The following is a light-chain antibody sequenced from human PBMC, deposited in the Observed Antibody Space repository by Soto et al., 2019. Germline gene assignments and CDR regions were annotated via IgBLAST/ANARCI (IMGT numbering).Light chain of an antibody. V-gene: IGKV1-39*01. CDR3: QQSSGLPYT. CDR2: AAF. CDR1: QNIGTY. J-gene: IGKJ2*01. Sequence: DIQMTQSPASLSASVGDRVTVTCRASQNIGTYLNWYQQQPGKAPNLLIYAAFTLQSGVPSSFSGNGSETDFTLTISSLQPDDFATYYCQQSSGLPYTFVQVTKAEIK.